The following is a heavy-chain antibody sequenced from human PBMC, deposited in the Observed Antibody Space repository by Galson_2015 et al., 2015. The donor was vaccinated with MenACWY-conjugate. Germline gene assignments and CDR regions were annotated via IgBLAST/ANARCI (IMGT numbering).Heavy chain of an antibody. CDR3: ARDLRRVSMVRGSSVPDAFDM. Sequence: SVKVSCKASGYTFTNYYIHWARQAPGQGLEWMGIINPSDGSTNYAQKFQGRVTMTRETSTTTVYLELSSLRSEDTAVYYCARDLRRVSMVRGSSVPDAFDMWGQGTMVTVSS. CDR2: INPSDGST. V-gene: IGHV1-46*01. CDR1: GYTFTNYY. J-gene: IGHJ3*02. D-gene: IGHD3-10*01.